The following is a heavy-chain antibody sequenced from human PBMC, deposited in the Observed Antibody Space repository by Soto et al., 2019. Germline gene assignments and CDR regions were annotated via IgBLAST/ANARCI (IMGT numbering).Heavy chain of an antibody. CDR3: CRFGEPHFDY. CDR1: GFTFSSYA. J-gene: IGHJ4*02. V-gene: IGHV3-21*01. CDR2: ISSSSSYI. D-gene: IGHD3-10*01. Sequence: GGSLRLSCAASGFTFSSYAMNWVRQAPGKGLEWVSSISSSSSYIYYADSVKGRFTISRDNAKNSLYLQMNSLRAEDTAVYYCCRFGEPHFDYWGQGTLVTAPQ.